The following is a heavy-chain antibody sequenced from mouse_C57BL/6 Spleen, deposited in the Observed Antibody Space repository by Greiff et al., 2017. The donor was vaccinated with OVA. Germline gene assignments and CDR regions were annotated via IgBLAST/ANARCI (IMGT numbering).Heavy chain of an antibody. Sequence: VKVVESGPELVKPGASVKISCKASGYAFSSSWMNWVKQRPGKGLEWIGRIYPGDGDTNYNGKFKGKATLTADKSSSTAYMQLSSLTSEDSAVYFCARDFDYYGSSYWYFDVWGTGTTVTVSS. V-gene: IGHV1-82*01. D-gene: IGHD1-1*01. CDR1: GYAFSSSW. CDR3: ARDFDYYGSSYWYFDV. CDR2: IYPGDGDT. J-gene: IGHJ1*03.